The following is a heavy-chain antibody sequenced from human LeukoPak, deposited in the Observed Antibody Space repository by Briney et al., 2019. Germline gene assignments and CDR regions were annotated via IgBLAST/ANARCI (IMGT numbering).Heavy chain of an antibody. CDR2: ISWNSGSI. D-gene: IGHD3-10*01. CDR1: GFTFSNYA. J-gene: IGHJ4*02. Sequence: GGSLRLSCTASGFTFSNYAMSWVRQAPGKGLEWVSGISWNSGSIGYADSVKGRFTISRDNAKNSLYLQMNSLRAEDTALYYCAKAAGSGSYYSSNDYWGQGTLVTVSS. V-gene: IGHV3-9*01. CDR3: AKAAGSGSYYSSNDY.